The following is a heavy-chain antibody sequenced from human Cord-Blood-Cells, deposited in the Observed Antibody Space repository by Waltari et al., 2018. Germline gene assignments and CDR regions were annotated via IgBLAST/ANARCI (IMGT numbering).Heavy chain of an antibody. CDR2: IWYDGSNK. D-gene: IGHD1-26*01. J-gene: IGHJ6*03. CDR1: GVTFSSYG. V-gene: IGHV3-33*01. CDR3: ARGAGGSYYYYYMDV. Sequence: QVQLVESGGGVVQPGRSLRLSCAASGVTFSSYGMHWVRQAPGKGLEWVAVIWYDGSNKYYADSVKGRFTISRDNSKNTLYLQMNSLRAEDTAVYYCARGAGGSYYYYYMDVWGKGTTVTVSS.